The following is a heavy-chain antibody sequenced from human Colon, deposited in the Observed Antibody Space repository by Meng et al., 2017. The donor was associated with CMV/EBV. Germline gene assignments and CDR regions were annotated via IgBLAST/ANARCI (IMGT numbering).Heavy chain of an antibody. CDR1: GDSISTSDYY. CDR2: IFSSGTT. D-gene: IGHD1-14*01. CDR3: SRAPLEPTVRYFDS. V-gene: IGHV4-30-4*01. J-gene: IGHJ4*02. Sequence: QVQLQESGPGLVKPSQILSLTGCVSGDSISTSDYYWNWIRQTPGKGLEWIGYIFSSGTTHYNPSLESRLIISMDMSKNQFSLKLSSVTATDTAVYYCSRAPLEPTVRYFDSWGQGTLVTVSS.